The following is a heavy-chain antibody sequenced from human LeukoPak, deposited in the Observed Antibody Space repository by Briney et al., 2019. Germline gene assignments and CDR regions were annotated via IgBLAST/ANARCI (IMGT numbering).Heavy chain of an antibody. CDR1: GGTFSSYA. CDR2: IIPVFGTA. CDR3: ARIAYYYDSSGYQNTDY. D-gene: IGHD3-22*01. Sequence: SVKVSCKASGGTFSSYAISWVRQAPGQGLEWMGGIIPVFGTANYAQKFQGRVTITADESTSTAYMELSSLRSENTAVYYCARIAYYYDSSGYQNTDYWGQGTLVTVSS. J-gene: IGHJ4*02. V-gene: IGHV1-69*13.